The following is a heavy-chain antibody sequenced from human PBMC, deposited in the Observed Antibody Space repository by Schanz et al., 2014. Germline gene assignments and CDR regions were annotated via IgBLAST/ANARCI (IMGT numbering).Heavy chain of an antibody. J-gene: IGHJ4*02. V-gene: IGHV3-30-3*01. CDR3: AKDQGSYGSGSYSYFDY. D-gene: IGHD3-10*01. CDR2: ISHDGHRD. Sequence: DLEESGGGVVQPGRSLRLSCAASGFTFHTYDMHWVRQAPGKGLEWVAQISHDGHRDFYADSVKGRFTVSRDNNWKTLSLQMNSLRSDDTAVYYCAKDQGSYGSGSYSYFDYWGQGTLVIVSS. CDR1: GFTFHTYD.